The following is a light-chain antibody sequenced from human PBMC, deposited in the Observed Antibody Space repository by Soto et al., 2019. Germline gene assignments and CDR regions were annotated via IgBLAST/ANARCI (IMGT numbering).Light chain of an antibody. J-gene: IGLJ3*02. CDR1: SSDIGGYDY. CDR2: DVS. V-gene: IGLV2-14*01. CDR3: SSYTSVSTLVA. Sequence: QSALTQPASVSGSPGQSITISCSGTSSDIGGYDYVSWYQQHPGKAPKLMIYDVSNRPSGISNRFSGSKSDSTASLTISGLQAEDEADYYCSSYTSVSTLVAFGGGTKLTVL.